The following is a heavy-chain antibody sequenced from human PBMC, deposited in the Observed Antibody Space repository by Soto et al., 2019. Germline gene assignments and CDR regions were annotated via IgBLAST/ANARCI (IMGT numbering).Heavy chain of an antibody. J-gene: IGHJ4*02. D-gene: IGHD3-22*01. V-gene: IGHV3-23*01. CDR2: IHGGGNSA. CDR1: GFTFSGYA. Sequence: GGSLRLSCAASGFTFSGYAMSWVRQAPGKGLEWVSVIHGGGNSAYYADSVKGRFTISRDNAKNSLYLQMNSLRAEDTAVYYCARVAYYYDSSGYFYWGQGTLVTVSS. CDR3: ARVAYYYDSSGYFY.